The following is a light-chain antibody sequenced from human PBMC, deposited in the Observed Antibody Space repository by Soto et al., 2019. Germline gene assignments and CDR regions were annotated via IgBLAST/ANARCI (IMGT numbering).Light chain of an antibody. Sequence: EFVLTQSPGTLSLSPGERATLSCRASQTVRNNYLAWYQQKPGQAPRLLIYDASTRATGIPARLSGSGSGTEFTLTISSLESQDFAVYYCQQYYKWPLTFGGGTKVDIK. CDR3: QQYYKWPLT. J-gene: IGKJ4*01. CDR1: QTVRNN. V-gene: IGKV3-15*01. CDR2: DAS.